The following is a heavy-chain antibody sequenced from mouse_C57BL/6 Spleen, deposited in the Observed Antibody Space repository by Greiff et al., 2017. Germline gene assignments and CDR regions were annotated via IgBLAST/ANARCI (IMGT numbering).Heavy chain of an antibody. Sequence: QVQLQQPGAELVRPGTSVKLSCKASGYTFTSYWMHWVKQRPGQGLEWIGVIDPSDSYTNYNQKFKGKATLTVDTSSSTAYMQLSSLTSEDSAVYYCARSGLRRGYFDDWGQGTTLTVSS. CDR3: ARSGLRRGYFDD. J-gene: IGHJ2*01. V-gene: IGHV1-59*01. CDR2: IDPSDSYT. CDR1: GYTFTSYW. D-gene: IGHD2-4*01.